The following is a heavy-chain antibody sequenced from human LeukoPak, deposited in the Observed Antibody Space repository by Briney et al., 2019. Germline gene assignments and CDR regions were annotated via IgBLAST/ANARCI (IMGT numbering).Heavy chain of an antibody. V-gene: IGHV1-2*02. CDR2: INPNSGGT. J-gene: IGHJ5*02. CDR3: ARGMGVLVPAATWFDP. CDR1: GYTFTSYG. D-gene: IGHD2-2*01. Sequence: GASVKVSCKASGYTFTSYGISWVRQAPGQGLEWMGWINPNSGGTNYAQEFQGRVTMTRDTSISTAYMDLSRLRSDDTAVYYCARGMGVLVPAATWFDPWGQGTLVTVSS.